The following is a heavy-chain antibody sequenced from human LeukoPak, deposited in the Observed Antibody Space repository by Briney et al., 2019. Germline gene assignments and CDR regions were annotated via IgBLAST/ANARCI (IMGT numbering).Heavy chain of an antibody. CDR2: IKEDRSEK. Sequence: GGSLRLSCVASEFSFSSYWMSWVRQAPGKGLEWVANIKEDRSEKYYVDAVKGRFTISRDNSKNTLYLQMNSLRAEDTAVYYCARGPSGYHNTGGQGTLVTVSS. D-gene: IGHD5-12*01. CDR3: ARGPSGYHNT. CDR1: EFSFSSYW. J-gene: IGHJ4*02. V-gene: IGHV3-7*01.